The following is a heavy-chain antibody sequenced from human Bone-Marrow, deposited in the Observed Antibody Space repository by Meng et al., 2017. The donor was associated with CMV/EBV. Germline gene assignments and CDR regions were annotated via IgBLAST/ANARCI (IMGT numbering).Heavy chain of an antibody. CDR1: GGTFSSYS. CDR3: ARVRKCMNLGYYYGMDV. J-gene: IGHJ6*02. CDR2: IIPIIGRA. D-gene: IGHD2-8*01. Sequence: SVKVSCKASGGTFSSYSMSWVRQAPGQGLEWMGGIIPIIGRANYAQKFQGRVTITADKSTSTAYMELSSLRSDDTAVYYCARVRKCMNLGYYYGMDVWGQGTTVTVSS. V-gene: IGHV1-69*10.